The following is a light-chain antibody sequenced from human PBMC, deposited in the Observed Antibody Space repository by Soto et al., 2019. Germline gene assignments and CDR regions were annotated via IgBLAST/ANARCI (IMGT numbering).Light chain of an antibody. CDR3: NSYSSSSTLV. Sequence: QSVLTQPASVSGSPGQSITISCTGTSSDLGSYNYVSWYQHHPGKAPKLMIYEVNNRPSGVSNRFSGSKSGDTASLTISVLQAEDEADYYCNSYSSSSTLVFGGGTKLTVL. CDR1: SSDLGSYNY. J-gene: IGLJ2*01. CDR2: EVN. V-gene: IGLV2-14*01.